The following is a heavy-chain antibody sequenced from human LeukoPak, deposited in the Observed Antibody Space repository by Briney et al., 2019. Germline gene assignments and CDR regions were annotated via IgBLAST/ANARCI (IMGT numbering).Heavy chain of an antibody. J-gene: IGHJ4*02. CDR3: TTGLGYSSGWYYFDY. CDR1: GFTFSDFA. D-gene: IGHD6-19*01. Sequence: PGGSLRLSCAASGFTFSDFAMSWVRQAPGKGREWVGRIKSKTDGGTTDYAAPVKGRFTISRDDSKNTLYLQMNSLKTEDTAVYYCTTGLGYSSGWYYFDYWGQGTLVTVSS. V-gene: IGHV3-15*01. CDR2: IKSKTDGGTT.